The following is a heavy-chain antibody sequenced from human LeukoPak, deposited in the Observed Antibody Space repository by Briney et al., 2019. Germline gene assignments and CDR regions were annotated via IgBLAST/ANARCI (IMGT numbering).Heavy chain of an antibody. CDR3: ATSPSNMVRGSSFFQH. CDR2: FDPEDGET. V-gene: IGHV1-24*01. J-gene: IGHJ1*01. Sequence: GASVKVSCKASGYTFTSCGISWVRQAPGQGLEWMGGFDPEDGETIYAQKFQGRVTMTEDTSTDTAYMELSSLRSEDTAVYYCATSPSNMVRGSSFFQHWGQGTLVTVSS. D-gene: IGHD3-10*01. CDR1: GYTFTSCG.